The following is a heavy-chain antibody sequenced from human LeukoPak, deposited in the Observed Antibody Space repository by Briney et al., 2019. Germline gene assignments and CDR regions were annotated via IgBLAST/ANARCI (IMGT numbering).Heavy chain of an antibody. V-gene: IGHV3-48*01. Sequence: GGSLRLSCAASGFTFSSYSMNWVRQAPGKGLGWVSYISSSSSTIYYADSVKGRFTISRDNAKNSLYLQMNSLRAEDTAVYYCARGTLEWLLSYYYMDVWGKGTTVTVSS. J-gene: IGHJ6*03. CDR3: ARGTLEWLLSYYYMDV. D-gene: IGHD3-3*01. CDR1: GFTFSSYS. CDR2: ISSSSSTI.